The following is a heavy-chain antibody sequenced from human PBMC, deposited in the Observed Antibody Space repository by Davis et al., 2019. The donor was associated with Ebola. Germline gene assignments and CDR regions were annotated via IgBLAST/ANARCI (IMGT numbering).Heavy chain of an antibody. CDR3: ARGREMATTIDY. J-gene: IGHJ4*02. CDR1: GFTFSSYS. CDR2: ISSSSSYI. D-gene: IGHD5-24*01. V-gene: IGHV3-21*01. Sequence: GGSLRPSFAASGFTFSSYSMNWVRQAPGKGLEWVSSISSSSSYIYYADSVKGRFTISRDNAKNSLYLQINSLRPEETAVYYCARGREMATTIDYWGQGTLVTVSS.